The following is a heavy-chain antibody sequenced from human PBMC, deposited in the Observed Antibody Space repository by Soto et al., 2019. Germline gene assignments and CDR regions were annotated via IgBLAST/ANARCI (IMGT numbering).Heavy chain of an antibody. V-gene: IGHV1-2*02. Sequence: QVQLVQSGAEVKKPGATVKVSCKASGYTFTDYFIHWVRQVPGHGLEWMGWITPNSGGTNYAQQFQGTVTMTRDTGITTAYMELSSLRSDDTAVYYWARDETAAGTGVDPWGQGTLVTVSS. CDR1: GYTFTDYF. CDR3: ARDETAAGTGVDP. D-gene: IGHD6-13*01. CDR2: ITPNSGGT. J-gene: IGHJ5*02.